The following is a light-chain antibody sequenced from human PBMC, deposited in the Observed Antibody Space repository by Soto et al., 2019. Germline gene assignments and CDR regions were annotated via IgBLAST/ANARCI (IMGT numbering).Light chain of an antibody. J-gene: IGKJ5*01. V-gene: IGKV3-15*01. CDR2: GAS. CDR3: QQYNNWPRT. CDR1: QSVSSN. Sequence: EIVLTQSPATLSLSPGERATRSCRASQSVSSNLAWYQQKPGQAPRLLIYGASTRATGVPARFSGSGSGTEFTLTISSLQSEDFAVYYCQQYNNWPRTFGQGTRLDIK.